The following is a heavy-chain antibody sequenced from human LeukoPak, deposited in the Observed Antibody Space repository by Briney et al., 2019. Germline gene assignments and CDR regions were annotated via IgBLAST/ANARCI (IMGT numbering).Heavy chain of an antibody. CDR2: IYTSGST. CDR3: VRCRPAYGDGFDY. V-gene: IGHV4-4*07. D-gene: IGHD4-17*01. Sequence: SETLSLTCTVSGGSFSTYYWSWIRQPAGKGLEWIGHIYTSGSTNYNPSLKSRVTMSVDTSKNQFSLKLSSVTAADTAVYYCVRCRPAYGDGFDYWGQGTLVTVSS. CDR1: GGSFSTYY. J-gene: IGHJ4*02.